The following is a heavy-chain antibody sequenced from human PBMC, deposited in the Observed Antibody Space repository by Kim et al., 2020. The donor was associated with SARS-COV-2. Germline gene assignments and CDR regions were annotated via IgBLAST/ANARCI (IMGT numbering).Heavy chain of an antibody. V-gene: IGHV3-23*01. D-gene: IGHD2-21*01. Sequence: ADSVKGRFTISRDNSKNTLYLQMNSLRAEDTAVYYCAKIPYTQDGYFDYWGQGTLVTVSS. CDR3: AKIPYTQDGYFDY. J-gene: IGHJ4*02.